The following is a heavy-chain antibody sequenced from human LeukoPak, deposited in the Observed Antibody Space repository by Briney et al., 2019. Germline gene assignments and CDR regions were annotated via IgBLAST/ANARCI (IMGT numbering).Heavy chain of an antibody. CDR2: ISGSGGST. D-gene: IGHD2-21*02. J-gene: IGHJ3*02. Sequence: GGSLRLSCAASGFTFSSYAMSWVRQAPGKGLEWVSAISGSGGSTYYADSVKGRFTISRDNSKNTLYLQMNSLRAEDTAVYYCAKDHIVVVTAISAFDIWGQGTMVTVSS. V-gene: IGHV3-23*01. CDR1: GFTFSSYA. CDR3: AKDHIVVVTAISAFDI.